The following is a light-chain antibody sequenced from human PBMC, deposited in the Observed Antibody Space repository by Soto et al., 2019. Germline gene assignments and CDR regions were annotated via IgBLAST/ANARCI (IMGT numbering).Light chain of an antibody. CDR2: EDI. J-gene: IGLJ2*01. CDR1: SSDVGSYNL. CDR3: CSDTSSATLL. Sequence: QSALTQPASVSGSPGQSITIFCTATSSDVGSYNLVSWYQQHPGKVPKLMIYEDIERPSGVSNRFSGSKSGNTASLTISGLQAEEEADYYCCSDTSSATLLFGGGTKLTVL. V-gene: IGLV2-23*01.